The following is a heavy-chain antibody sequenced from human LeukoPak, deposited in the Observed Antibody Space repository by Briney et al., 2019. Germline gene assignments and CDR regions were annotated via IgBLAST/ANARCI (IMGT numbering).Heavy chain of an antibody. CDR2: ISGSSSYI. CDR3: ARHLQLLYFDY. V-gene: IGHV3-21*01. CDR1: GYSISSGYY. D-gene: IGHD4-23*01. Sequence: ETLSLTCTVSGYSISSGYYWGWVRQAPGKGLEWVSSISGSSSYIYYADSVKGRFTISRHNAKNSLYLQMNSLRAEDTAVYYCARHLQLLYFDYWGQGTLVTVSS. J-gene: IGHJ4*02.